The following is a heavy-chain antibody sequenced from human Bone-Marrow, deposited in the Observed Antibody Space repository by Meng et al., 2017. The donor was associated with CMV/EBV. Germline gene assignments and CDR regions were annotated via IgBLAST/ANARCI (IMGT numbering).Heavy chain of an antibody. J-gene: IGHJ4*02. CDR2: VNHSGST. D-gene: IGHD6-13*01. V-gene: IGHV4-34*01. CDR1: GGSFSGYY. CDR3: ARKRIEAAGVRGYFDY. Sequence: SETLSLTCAVDGGSFSGYYWTWIRQSPGKGLEWIGEVNHSGSTNYNPSLKSRVTISIDSSKSQFSLRLTSVTAADTAVFYCARKRIEAAGVRGYFDYWGQGTLVAASS.